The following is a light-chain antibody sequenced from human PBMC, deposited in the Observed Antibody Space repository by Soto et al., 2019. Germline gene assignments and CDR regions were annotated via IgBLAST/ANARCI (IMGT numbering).Light chain of an antibody. Sequence: EIVMTQSPATLSASPGERVTLSCRASQSVSSSLAWYQQKPGQAPRLLIYGASTRATGIPARFSGSGSGKESVLTISSLQSEDFPGCYCQQYKRGPPFTFGPGTKGDIK. CDR3: QQYKRGPPFT. J-gene: IGKJ3*01. V-gene: IGKV3-15*01. CDR1: QSVSSS. CDR2: GAS.